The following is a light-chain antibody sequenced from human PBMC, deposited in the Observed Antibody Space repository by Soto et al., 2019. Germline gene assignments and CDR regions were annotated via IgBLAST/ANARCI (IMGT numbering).Light chain of an antibody. CDR1: QGIRDD. V-gene: IGKV1-6*02. J-gene: IGKJ4*01. Sequence: IQMTQSPSSLSAYVGDRVTITCRASQGIRDDLGWYQQKPGRAPRLLVYGASSLQSGVPSRFSGSGYGTEFPLTISSLQPEDFATYYCLQDYNYPLTFGGGTRVEIK. CDR3: LQDYNYPLT. CDR2: GAS.